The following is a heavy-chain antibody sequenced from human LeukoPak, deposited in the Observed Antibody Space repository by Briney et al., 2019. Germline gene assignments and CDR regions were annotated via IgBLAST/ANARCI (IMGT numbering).Heavy chain of an antibody. CDR3: AGSNLRKSTPDY. CDR2: INHSGST. J-gene: IGHJ4*02. Sequence: SETLSLTCAVYGGSFSGYYWSWIRQPPGKGLEWIGEINHSGSTNYNPSLKSRVTISVDTSKNQFSLKLSSVTAADTAVYYCAGSNLRKSTPDYWGQGTLVTVSS. CDR1: GGSFSGYY. V-gene: IGHV4-34*01.